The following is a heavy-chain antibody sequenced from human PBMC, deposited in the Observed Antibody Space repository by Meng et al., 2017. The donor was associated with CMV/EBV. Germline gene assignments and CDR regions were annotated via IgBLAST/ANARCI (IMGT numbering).Heavy chain of an antibody. Sequence: SETLSLTCTVSGGSVSSGSYYWSWIRQPPGKGLEWIGYIYYSGSTNYNPSLKSRVTISVDTSKNQFSLKLSSVTAADTAVYYCARDRVHYDFWSPSNYYYGMDVWAKGPRSPSP. D-gene: IGHD3-3*01. CDR3: ARDRVHYDFWSPSNYYYGMDV. V-gene: IGHV4-61*01. CDR1: GGSVSSGSYY. CDR2: IYYSGST. J-gene: IGHJ6*02.